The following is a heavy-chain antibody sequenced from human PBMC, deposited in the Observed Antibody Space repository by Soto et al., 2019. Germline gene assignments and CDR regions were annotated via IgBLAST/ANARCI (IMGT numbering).Heavy chain of an antibody. V-gene: IGHV3-21*01. CDR1: GFTFSSYS. CDR3: ARVNYSSSWYDAFDI. D-gene: IGHD6-13*01. Sequence: GGSLRLSCAASGFTFSSYSMNWVRQAPGKGLEWVSSISSSSSYIYYADSVKGRFTISRDNAKNSLYLQMNSLRAEDTAVYYCARVNYSSSWYDAFDIWGQGTMVTVSS. CDR2: ISSSSSYI. J-gene: IGHJ3*02.